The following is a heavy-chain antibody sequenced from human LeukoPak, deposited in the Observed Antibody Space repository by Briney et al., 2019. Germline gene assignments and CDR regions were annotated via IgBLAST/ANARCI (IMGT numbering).Heavy chain of an antibody. D-gene: IGHD3-10*01. CDR3: ARDTHEYGSGSYYDDTFDS. J-gene: IGHJ3*02. CDR2: MHHSGKA. V-gene: IGHV4-59*11. CDR1: GGSMIDHY. Sequence: SETLSLTCTVSGGSMIDHYWSWVRQPPGKGLEWVGYMHHSGKANSNPSLKSRVTISVDTSKNQVSLKLSSVTAADTAVYYCARDTHEYGSGSYYDDTFDSWGQGKLVTVSS.